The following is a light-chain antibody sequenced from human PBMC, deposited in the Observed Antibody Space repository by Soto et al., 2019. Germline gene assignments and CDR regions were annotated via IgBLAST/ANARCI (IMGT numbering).Light chain of an antibody. CDR2: VAS. Sequence: DIRMTQSPSSLSASVGDRVTITCRASQGISNHLAWYQQQPGKVPKLLIYVASTLQSGVPSRFSGSGSAADFTLTISSLQPEDVATYYCQKYNSAPWTFGQGTKVEIK. J-gene: IGKJ1*01. CDR1: QGISNH. V-gene: IGKV1-27*01. CDR3: QKYNSAPWT.